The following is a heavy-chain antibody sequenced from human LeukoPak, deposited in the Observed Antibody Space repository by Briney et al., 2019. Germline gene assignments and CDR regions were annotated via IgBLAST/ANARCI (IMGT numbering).Heavy chain of an antibody. D-gene: IGHD6-6*01. CDR1: GGSISGYY. CDR3: ARFIAANYYSYYYMDV. CDR2: IYYSGST. V-gene: IGHV4-59*08. Sequence: SETLSLTCTVSGGSISGYYWSWIRQPPGKGLEWIGYIYYSGSTNYNPSLKSRVTISVDTSKNQFSLKLSSVTAADTAVYYCARFIAANYYSYYYMDVWGKGTTVTVSS. J-gene: IGHJ6*03.